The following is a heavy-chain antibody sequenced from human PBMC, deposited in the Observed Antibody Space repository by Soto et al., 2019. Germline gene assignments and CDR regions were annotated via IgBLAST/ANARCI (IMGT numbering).Heavy chain of an antibody. V-gene: IGHV3-30*18. Sequence: GGSLRLSCAASGFTFSSYGMHWVRQAPGKGLEWVAVISYDGSNKYYADSVKGRFTISRDNSKNTLFLQMNSLRAEDRAVYYCAKEAVWYSSGWSTGGGLDYWGQGTLVTVSS. J-gene: IGHJ4*02. CDR1: GFTFSSYG. CDR3: AKEAVWYSSGWSTGGGLDY. D-gene: IGHD6-19*01. CDR2: ISYDGSNK.